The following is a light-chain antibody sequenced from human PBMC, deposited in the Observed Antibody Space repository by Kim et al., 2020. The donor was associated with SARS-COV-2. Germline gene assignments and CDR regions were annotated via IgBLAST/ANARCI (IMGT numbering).Light chain of an antibody. J-gene: IGLJ3*02. Sequence: TCTLPSDINVEHCNIYWYQQKPGSPPRYLLYYYSDSKKGQGSGVPSRFSGSKDASANTGILLISGLQSEDEADYYCMIGPTSDSAVFGGGTQLTVL. CDR3: MIGPTSDSAV. V-gene: IGLV5-37*01. CDR1: SDINVEHCN. CDR2: YYSDSKK.